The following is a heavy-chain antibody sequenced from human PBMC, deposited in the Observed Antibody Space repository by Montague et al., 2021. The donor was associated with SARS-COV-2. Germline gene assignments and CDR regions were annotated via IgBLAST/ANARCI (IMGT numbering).Heavy chain of an antibody. Sequence: TLSLTCTVSGGSFSHRSYYWSWIRQPAGKGLEFLGRVYITGSTNYNPSLESRVTTSIDTSKNQFSLKLSSVTAADTAVYYCARVRCGEAARGTFYYGMDVWGQGTTVTVSS. V-gene: IGHV4-61*02. J-gene: IGHJ6*02. CDR2: VYITGST. CDR3: ARVRCGEAARGTFYYGMDV. CDR1: GGSFSHRSYY. D-gene: IGHD6-13*01.